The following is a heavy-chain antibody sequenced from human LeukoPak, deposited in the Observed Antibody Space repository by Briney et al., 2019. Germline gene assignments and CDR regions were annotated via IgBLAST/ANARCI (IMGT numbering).Heavy chain of an antibody. CDR2: ISYDGSNK. D-gene: IGHD2-2*01. V-gene: IGHV3-30-3*01. Sequence: PGGSLRLSCAASGFTFSSYAMHWVRQAPGKGLEWVAVISYDGSNKYYADSVKGRFIISRDNSKNTLYLQMNSLRAEDTAVYYCARNQRPYCSSTSCRMRDDAFDIWGQGTMVTVSS. CDR3: ARNQRPYCSSTSCRMRDDAFDI. CDR1: GFTFSSYA. J-gene: IGHJ3*02.